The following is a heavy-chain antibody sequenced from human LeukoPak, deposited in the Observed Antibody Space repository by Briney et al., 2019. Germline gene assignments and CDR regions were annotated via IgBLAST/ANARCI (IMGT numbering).Heavy chain of an antibody. CDR3: ARDSSSWTGNWFDP. D-gene: IGHD6-13*01. CDR1: GGSISSYY. Sequence: SETLSLTCTVSGGSISSYYWSWVRQPPGKGLEWIGFVYYTGSTNYSPSLKSRVTISVDTSKNQFSLKLSSVTAADTAVYYCARDSSSWTGNWFDPWGQGTLVTVSS. CDR2: VYYTGST. J-gene: IGHJ5*02. V-gene: IGHV4-59*01.